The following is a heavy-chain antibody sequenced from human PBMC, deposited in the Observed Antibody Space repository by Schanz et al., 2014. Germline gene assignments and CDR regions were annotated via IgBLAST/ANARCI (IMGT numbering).Heavy chain of an antibody. V-gene: IGHV3-23*04. D-gene: IGHD2-8*01. CDR3: ARDMLRRYGALEI. CDR2: ISGSGAST. CDR1: GFGFDDYA. Sequence: EVQLVESGGGVVRPGGSLRLSCAASGFGFDDYAMSWVRQAPGKGLEWVSGISGSGASTYYADSVKGRFTISRDNSKNTLYLQMNSLRAEDTAVYYCARDMLRRYGALEIWGRGTMXTVSS. J-gene: IGHJ3*02.